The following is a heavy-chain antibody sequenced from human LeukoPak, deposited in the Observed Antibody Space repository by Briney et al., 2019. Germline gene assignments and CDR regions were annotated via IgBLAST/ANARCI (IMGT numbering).Heavy chain of an antibody. CDR2: INPSSGDT. V-gene: IGHV1-2*02. D-gene: IGHD2-21*02. Sequence: ASVTVSCTTSGYTFTAYYINWVRQAPGQGLEWLGWINPSSGDTNYAQNFQGRVTMTGDTSINTAYMELSSLRSDDTAVYYCARGYCSGDCFTLFDYWGQGTLVTVSS. CDR1: GYTFTAYY. J-gene: IGHJ4*02. CDR3: ARGYCSGDCFTLFDY.